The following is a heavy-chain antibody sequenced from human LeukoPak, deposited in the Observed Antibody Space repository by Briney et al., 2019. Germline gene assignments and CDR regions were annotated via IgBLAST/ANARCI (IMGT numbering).Heavy chain of an antibody. CDR3: ARQLASGFDP. V-gene: IGHV3-48*03. J-gene: IGHJ5*02. CDR2: VSSSGTTI. D-gene: IGHD1-1*01. CDR1: GFTFSSYE. Sequence: GGSLRLSCAASGFTFSSYEMNWVRQAPGKGLEWVSYVSSSGTTIYYADSVKGRFTVSRDNVKNSLYLQMNSLRAEDTAIYYCARQLASGFDPWGQGTLVTVSS.